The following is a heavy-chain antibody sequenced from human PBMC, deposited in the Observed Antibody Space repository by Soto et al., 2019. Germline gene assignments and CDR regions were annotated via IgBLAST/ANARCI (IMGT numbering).Heavy chain of an antibody. J-gene: IGHJ6*02. Sequence: SETLSLTCTVSGGSISSYYWSWIRQPPGKGLEWIGCIYYSGSTNYNPSLKSRVTISVDTSKNQFSLKLSSVTAADTAVYYCARVKGGSGSYSYYYYYYGMDVWGQGTTVTVSS. CDR1: GGSISSYY. CDR2: IYYSGST. CDR3: ARVKGGSGSYSYYYYYYGMDV. D-gene: IGHD3-10*01. V-gene: IGHV4-59*01.